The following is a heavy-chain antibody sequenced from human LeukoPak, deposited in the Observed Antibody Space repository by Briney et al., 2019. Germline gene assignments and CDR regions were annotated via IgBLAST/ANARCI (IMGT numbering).Heavy chain of an antibody. V-gene: IGHV3-7*01. D-gene: IGHD5-18*01. J-gene: IGHJ4*02. CDR2: IKKDGSEK. CDR3: ARGLSGVTGYTYGRGIDY. CDR1: GFTFSSYC. Sequence: HPGGSLRLSCTASGFTFSSYCMSWVRQAPGKGLEWVANIKKDGSEKYYVDSVKGRFTISRDNAKTSLYLQMNSLRAEDTALYYCARGLSGVTGYTYGRGIDYWGQGTLVTVSS.